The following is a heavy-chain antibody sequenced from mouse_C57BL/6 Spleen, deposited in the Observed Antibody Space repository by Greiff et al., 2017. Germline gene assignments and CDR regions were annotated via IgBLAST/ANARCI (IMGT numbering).Heavy chain of an antibody. Sequence: QVQLQQPGAELVKPGASVKLSCKASGYTFTSYWMHWVKQRPGQGLEWIGMIHPNSGSTNYNEKFKGKATLTVDKSSSTAYMQLSSLTSEDSAVYYCARGLLKGWYFDVWGTGTTVTVSS. V-gene: IGHV1-64*01. J-gene: IGHJ1*03. CDR2: IHPNSGST. CDR3: ARGLLKGWYFDV. D-gene: IGHD1-1*01. CDR1: GYTFTSYW.